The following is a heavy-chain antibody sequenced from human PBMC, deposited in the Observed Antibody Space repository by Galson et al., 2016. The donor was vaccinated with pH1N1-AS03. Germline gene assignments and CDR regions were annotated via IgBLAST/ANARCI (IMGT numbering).Heavy chain of an antibody. D-gene: IGHD2-2*01. J-gene: IGHJ6*02. CDR1: GFTFGSHW. CDR3: ARDRTVVAASIIYYYGMDV. Sequence: SLRLSCAVSGFTFGSHWMSWVRQAPGKGLEWVANINKDGNEKYYVDSVKGRFAISRDNAKNSLYLQMNSLRAEDTVVYYCARDRTVVAASIIYYYGMDVWGQGTTVTVSS. V-gene: IGHV3-7*03. CDR2: INKDGNEK.